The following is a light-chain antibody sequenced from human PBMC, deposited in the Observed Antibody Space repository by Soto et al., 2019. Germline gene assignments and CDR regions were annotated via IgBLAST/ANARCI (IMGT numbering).Light chain of an antibody. V-gene: IGKV3-15*01. CDR1: QSVNSN. CDR3: QQYNNWPLYT. J-gene: IGKJ2*01. CDR2: GAS. Sequence: EIVMTQSPATLSVSPGERATLSCRASQSVNSNLAWYQQKPGQAPRLLIYGASTRATGISARFSGSGSGTEFTLTISSLQSEDFAVYYCQQYNNWPLYTFGQGTKLEIK.